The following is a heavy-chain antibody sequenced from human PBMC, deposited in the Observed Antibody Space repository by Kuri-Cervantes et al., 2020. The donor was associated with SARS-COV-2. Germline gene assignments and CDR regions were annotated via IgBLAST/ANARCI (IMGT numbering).Heavy chain of an antibody. CDR3: VSTETGNTNWFDP. Sequence: SETLSLTCTVSGASLSSADFYWGWIRQPPGKGLEWIGYIYFSGTTYYNPSLQSRVTISVDTSKNQFSLKLTSVTVADTAVYYCVSTETGNTNWFDPWGQGTLVTVSS. V-gene: IGHV4-30-4*01. CDR2: IYFSGTT. CDR1: GASLSSADFY. D-gene: IGHD1-7*01. J-gene: IGHJ5*02.